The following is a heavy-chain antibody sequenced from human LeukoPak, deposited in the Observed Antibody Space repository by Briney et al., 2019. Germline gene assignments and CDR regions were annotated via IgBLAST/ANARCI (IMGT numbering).Heavy chain of an antibody. CDR2: ISYSGSA. Sequence: PSETLSLTCTVSGGSISSYYWSWIRQPPGKGLEWIGYISYSGSANYNPSLQSRVSISLDTSKSQFSLRLSSVTAADTAVYYCATEGDYCDSGTFYKTLDIWGQGTMVTVPS. CDR3: ATEGDYCDSGTFYKTLDI. CDR1: GGSISSYY. J-gene: IGHJ3*02. V-gene: IGHV4-59*01. D-gene: IGHD3-10*01.